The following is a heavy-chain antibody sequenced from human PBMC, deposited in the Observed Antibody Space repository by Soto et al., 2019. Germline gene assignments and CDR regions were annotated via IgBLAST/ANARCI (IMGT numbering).Heavy chain of an antibody. CDR2: IIPIFGTA. D-gene: IGHD3-22*01. Sequence: QVQLVQSGAEVKKPGSSVKVSCKASGGTFSSYAISWVRQAPGQGLEWMGGIIPIFGTADYAQKFQGRGTMTADEATSTAYMELSSLRSEDTAVYYCASHYDSSGYYYRGLDYWGQGTLVTVSS. CDR1: GGTFSSYA. CDR3: ASHYDSSGYYYRGLDY. J-gene: IGHJ4*02. V-gene: IGHV1-69*12.